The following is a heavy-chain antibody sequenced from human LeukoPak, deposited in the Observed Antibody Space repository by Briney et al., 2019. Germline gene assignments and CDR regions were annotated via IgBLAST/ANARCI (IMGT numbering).Heavy chain of an antibody. CDR1: GGSFSGYY. Sequence: PSETLSLTCAVYGGSFSGYYWSWIRQPPGKGLEWIGSMYYRGSTYYNPSLKSRVTISVDTSKNQFSLKLSSVTAADTAVYYCARVGRGVYDFWSGYYLDYWGQGTLVTVSS. D-gene: IGHD3-3*01. J-gene: IGHJ4*02. V-gene: IGHV4-34*01. CDR2: MYYRGST. CDR3: ARVGRGVYDFWSGYYLDY.